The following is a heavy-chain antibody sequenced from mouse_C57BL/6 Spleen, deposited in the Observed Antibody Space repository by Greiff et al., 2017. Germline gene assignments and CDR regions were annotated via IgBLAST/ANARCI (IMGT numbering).Heavy chain of an antibody. CDR1: GYTFTSYW. CDR3: ARSFTTVVTEWAMDY. CDR2: INPSNGGT. D-gene: IGHD1-1*01. J-gene: IGHJ4*01. V-gene: IGHV1-53*01. Sequence: QVQLQQSGTELVKPGASVKLSCKASGYTFTSYWMHWVKQRPGQGLEWIGNINPSNGGTNYNEKFKSKATLTVDKSSSTAYMQLSSLTSEDSAVYYCARSFTTVVTEWAMDYWGQGTSVTVSS.